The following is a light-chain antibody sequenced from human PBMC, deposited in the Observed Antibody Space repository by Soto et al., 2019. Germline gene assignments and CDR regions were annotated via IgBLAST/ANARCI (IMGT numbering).Light chain of an antibody. V-gene: IGLV2-14*03. Sequence: QSVLTQPASVSGSPGQSITISCTGTSSDVGYYNSVSWYQRHPGKVPKLLIYDVSSRPSGVSNRFSGSRSGNTASLTISGLQPEDEADYYCSSYTISETHVLFGGGTKLTVL. J-gene: IGLJ2*01. CDR2: DVS. CDR1: SSDVGYYNS. CDR3: SSYTISETHVL.